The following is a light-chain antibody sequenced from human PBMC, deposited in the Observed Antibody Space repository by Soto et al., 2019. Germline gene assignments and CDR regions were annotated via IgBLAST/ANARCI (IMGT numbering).Light chain of an antibody. CDR1: QSIRSF. J-gene: IGKJ3*01. CDR2: GSY. CDR3: QQRET. Sequence: DIQMTQSPSSLSASVGDRATITCRASQSIRSFVNWYQQKPGKAPKLLIYGSYTLQGGVPSRFSGSGSGTDFTLTISSLQPEDFATYYCQQRETFGPGTKVDIK. V-gene: IGKV1-39*01.